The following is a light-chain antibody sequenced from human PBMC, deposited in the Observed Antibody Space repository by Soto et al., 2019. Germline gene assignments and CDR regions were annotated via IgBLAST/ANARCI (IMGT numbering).Light chain of an antibody. CDR1: SGSIASNY. CDR2: EDN. Sequence: NFMLTQPHSVSESPGKTVTISCTRSSGSIASNYVQWSQQRPGSAPTTVIYEDNQRPSGVPDRFSGSIDSSSNSASLTISGLKTEVEPDYYCQSYDSSNVVFGGGTKLTVL. CDR3: QSYDSSNVV. V-gene: IGLV6-57*04. J-gene: IGLJ2*01.